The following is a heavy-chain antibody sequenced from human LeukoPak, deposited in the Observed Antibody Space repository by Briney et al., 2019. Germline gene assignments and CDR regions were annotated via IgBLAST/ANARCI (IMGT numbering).Heavy chain of an antibody. J-gene: IGHJ4*02. D-gene: IGHD2-15*01. CDR3: APEGAATRSFDY. V-gene: IGHV4-39*01. Sequence: PSETLSLTCTVSGGSISSSSYYWGWIRQPPGKGLEWIGSIYYSGSTYYNPSLKSRVTISVDTSKNQFSLKLSFVTAADTAVYYCAPEGAATRSFDYWGQGTLVTVSS. CDR2: IYYSGST. CDR1: GGSISSSSYY.